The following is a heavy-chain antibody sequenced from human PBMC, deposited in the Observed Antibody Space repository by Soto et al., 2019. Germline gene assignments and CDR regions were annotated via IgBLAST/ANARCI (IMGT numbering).Heavy chain of an antibody. V-gene: IGHV3-48*02. Sequence: PGGSLRLSCAASGFTFSSYTMNWVRQAPGKGLEWLAYIRLSGSASYYTASVKGRFTISRDNAKNSLYLQMYSLTDEDTAVYYCVRDRRYAFAIWGQGAMVTVSS. CDR3: VRDRRYAFAI. CDR1: GFTFSSYT. D-gene: IGHD3-3*01. J-gene: IGHJ3*02. CDR2: IRLSGSAS.